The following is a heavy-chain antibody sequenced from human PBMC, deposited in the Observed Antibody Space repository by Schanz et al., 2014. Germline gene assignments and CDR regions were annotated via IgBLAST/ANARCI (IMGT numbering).Heavy chain of an antibody. Sequence: QVQLVQSGAEVKKPGSSVKVSCKASGGTFSTYTISWVRQAPGQGLEWMGWINPNSGTTNYAQKFQGWVTMTRDTSISTAYMELSRLKSDDTAVYYCARGYGDSPTDFWGQGTLVTVSS. D-gene: IGHD4-17*01. V-gene: IGHV1-2*04. CDR1: GGTFSTYT. J-gene: IGHJ4*02. CDR3: ARGYGDSPTDF. CDR2: INPNSGTT.